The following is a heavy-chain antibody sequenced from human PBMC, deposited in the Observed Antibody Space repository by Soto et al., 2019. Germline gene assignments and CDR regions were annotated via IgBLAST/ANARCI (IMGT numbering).Heavy chain of an antibody. V-gene: IGHV3-23*01. CDR1: GLTFRNYA. Sequence: EVHLLESGGCLVQPGGSLRLSCAASGLTFRNYAMGWVRQAPGKGLEWVSAITATGDRAQYIDSVRGRFTISRDNSQNTLYMQMNSLRAEDTAVYYCAKDLRGPEAGTWYFDLWGRGSLVTVSS. CDR2: ITATGDRA. CDR3: AKDLRGPEAGTWYFDL. J-gene: IGHJ2*01. D-gene: IGHD6-13*01.